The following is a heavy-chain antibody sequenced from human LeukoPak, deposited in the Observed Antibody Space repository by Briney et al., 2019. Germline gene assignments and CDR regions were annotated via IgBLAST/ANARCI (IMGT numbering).Heavy chain of an antibody. Sequence: GGSLRLSCAASGFTFSSYSMNWVRQAPGKGLEWVSSISSSSSYIYYADSVKGRFTISRDNAKNSLYLQMNSLRAEDTAVYYCARGFLPAAMTDAFDIWGQGTMVTVSS. CDR3: ARGFLPAAMTDAFDI. J-gene: IGHJ3*02. CDR1: GFTFSSYS. CDR2: ISSSSSYI. V-gene: IGHV3-21*01. D-gene: IGHD2-2*01.